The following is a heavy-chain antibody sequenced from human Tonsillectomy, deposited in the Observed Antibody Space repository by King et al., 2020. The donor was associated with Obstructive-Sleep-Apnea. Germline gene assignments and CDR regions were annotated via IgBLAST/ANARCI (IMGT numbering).Heavy chain of an antibody. J-gene: IGHJ3*02. D-gene: IGHD6-19*01. V-gene: IGHV4-30-4*01. CDR3: ARAGYSSGWYRGGAFDI. CDR1: GGSISSGDYY. CDR2: IYYSGST. Sequence: VQLQESGPGLVKPSQTLSLTCTVSGGSISSGDYYWSWIRQPPGKGLEWIGYIYYSGSTYYNPSLKSRVTISVDTSKNQFSLKLSSVTAADTAVDYCARAGYSSGWYRGGAFDIWGQGTMVTVSS.